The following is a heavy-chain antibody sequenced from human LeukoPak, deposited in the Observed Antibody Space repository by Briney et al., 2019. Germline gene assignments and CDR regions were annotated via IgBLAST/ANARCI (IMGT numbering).Heavy chain of an antibody. CDR1: GGTFSSYA. Sequence: SVKVSCKASGGTFSSYAISWVRQAPGQGLEWMGGIIPIFGTANYARKFQGRVTITADKSTSTAYMELSSLRSEDTAVYYCARGAGVIVVVPAAHWYFDLWGRGTLVTVSS. D-gene: IGHD2-2*01. CDR3: ARGAGVIVVVPAAHWYFDL. V-gene: IGHV1-69*06. J-gene: IGHJ2*01. CDR2: IIPIFGTA.